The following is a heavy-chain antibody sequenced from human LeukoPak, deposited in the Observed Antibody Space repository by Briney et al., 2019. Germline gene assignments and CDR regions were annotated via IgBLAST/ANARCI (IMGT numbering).Heavy chain of an antibody. V-gene: IGHV5-51*01. CDR1: GYSFTSYW. D-gene: IGHD1-26*01. CDR3: ARQMGRWEPTDY. Sequence: GESVKISCKCSGYSFTSYWIGWVRQMPGKGLEWMEIIYPGDSDTRYSPSFQGQVTISADKSISTAYRQWSSMKASDTAMYYCARQMGRWEPTDYWGQGTLVTVSS. J-gene: IGHJ4*02. CDR2: IYPGDSDT.